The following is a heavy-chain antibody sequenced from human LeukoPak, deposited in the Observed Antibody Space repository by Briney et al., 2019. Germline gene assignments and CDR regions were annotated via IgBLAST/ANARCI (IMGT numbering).Heavy chain of an antibody. Sequence: GGSLRLSCAASGFTFSSYGMHWVRQAPGKGLEWVAFIRYDGSHKYYADSVKGRFTISRDNSENTLYLQMNSLRAEDTAVYYCAKEKATMVRGVIISPSFDYWGQGTLVTVSS. J-gene: IGHJ4*02. CDR3: AKEKATMVRGVIISPSFDY. CDR2: IRYDGSHK. CDR1: GFTFSSYG. V-gene: IGHV3-30*02. D-gene: IGHD3-10*01.